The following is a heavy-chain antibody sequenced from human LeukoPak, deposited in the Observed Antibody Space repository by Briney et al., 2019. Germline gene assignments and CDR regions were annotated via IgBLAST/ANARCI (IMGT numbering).Heavy chain of an antibody. D-gene: IGHD3-22*01. CDR3: ARSGLTMIVVSTGLGMDV. J-gene: IGHJ6*02. CDR1: GGTFSSYA. Sequence: ASGKVSCKASGGTFSSYAISWVRQAPGQGLEWMGRIIPILGIANYAQKFQGRVTITADKSTSTAYMELSSLRSEDTAVYYCARSGLTMIVVSTGLGMDVWGQGTTVTVSS. CDR2: IIPILGIA. V-gene: IGHV1-69*04.